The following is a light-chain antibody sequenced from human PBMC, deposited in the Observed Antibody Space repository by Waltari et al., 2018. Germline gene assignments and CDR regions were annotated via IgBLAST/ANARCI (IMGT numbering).Light chain of an antibody. J-gene: IGLJ2*01. V-gene: IGLV2-11*01. Sequence: QSALTQPRSVSGSPGQSVTISCPGTSRDVGGYNYVSWYQQHPGKAPHLMIYDVSKRPSGVPDRFSGSKSGNTASLTISGLQAEDEADYYCCSYAGSYTYVVFGGGTKLTVL. CDR1: SRDVGGYNY. CDR2: DVS. CDR3: CSYAGSYTYVV.